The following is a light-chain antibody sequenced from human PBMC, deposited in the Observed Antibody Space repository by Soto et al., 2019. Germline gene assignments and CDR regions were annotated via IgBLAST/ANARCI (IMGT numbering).Light chain of an antibody. CDR2: EVS. Sequence: QSALTQPASVSGSPGQSIAISCTGTSGDVGAYDYVSWYQHHPDKAPKLMIYEVSNRPSGVSDRFSGSKSVYTAPLTISGLQAEDAADYYCASHTTSDTRVFGTGTKLTVL. CDR3: ASHTTSDTRV. CDR1: SGDVGAYDY. J-gene: IGLJ1*01. V-gene: IGLV2-14*01.